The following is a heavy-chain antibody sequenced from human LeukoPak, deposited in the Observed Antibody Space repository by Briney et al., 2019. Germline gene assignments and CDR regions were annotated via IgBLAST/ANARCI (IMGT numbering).Heavy chain of an antibody. D-gene: IGHD6-19*01. CDR3: ARSYFSGWFIGY. Sequence: SETLSLTCTVSGGSISYSCWSWFRQPPGKGLEWIGLIHDTGTTIYNPSLRGRVTVSVETSKKRFSLKLSSVTAADTAVYYCARSYFSGWFIGYWGQGTLVTVSS. CDR1: GGSISYSC. CDR2: IHDTGTT. J-gene: IGHJ4*02. V-gene: IGHV4-59*08.